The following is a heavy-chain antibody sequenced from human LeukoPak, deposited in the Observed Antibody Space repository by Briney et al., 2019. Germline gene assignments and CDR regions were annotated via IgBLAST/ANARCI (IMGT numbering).Heavy chain of an antibody. J-gene: IGHJ4*02. CDR3: AKGAYIYKAAGAYFDD. CDR1: GFTFSSYA. V-gene: IGHV3-23*01. D-gene: IGHD5-18*01. CDR2: ISDNVITT. Sequence: PGGSLRLSCAASGFTFSSYALSWVRQAPGKGLEWVSFISDNVITTHYADSVKGRFTVSRDNSKNTLFLQMTSLRAEDTAIYYCAKGAYIYKAAGAYFDDWGQGTLVTVSS.